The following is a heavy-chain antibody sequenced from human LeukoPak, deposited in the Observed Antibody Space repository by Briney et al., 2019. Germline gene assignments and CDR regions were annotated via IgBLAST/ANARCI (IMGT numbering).Heavy chain of an antibody. Sequence: PGGSLRLSCAASGFTFSSYGMSWVRQAPGKGLEWVSAISGSGGSTYYADSVKGRFTISRDNSKNTLYLQMNSLRAEDTAVYYCAKDRELLWFGELLGDFDYWGQGTLVTVSS. J-gene: IGHJ4*02. D-gene: IGHD3-10*01. V-gene: IGHV3-23*01. CDR2: ISGSGGST. CDR1: GFTFSSYG. CDR3: AKDRELLWFGELLGDFDY.